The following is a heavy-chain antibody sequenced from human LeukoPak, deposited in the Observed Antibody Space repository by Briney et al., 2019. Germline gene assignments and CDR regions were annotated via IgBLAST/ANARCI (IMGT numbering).Heavy chain of an antibody. D-gene: IGHD5-24*01. J-gene: IGHJ3*02. CDR3: AGLRFYGYNFLEAFDI. Sequence: SETLSLTCAVYGGSFSGYYWSWIRQPPGKGLEWIGEINHSGSTNYNPSLKSRVTISVDTSKSQFSLKLSSVTAADTAVYYCAGLRFYGYNFLEAFDIWGQGTMVTVSS. CDR2: INHSGST. V-gene: IGHV4-34*01. CDR1: GGSFSGYY.